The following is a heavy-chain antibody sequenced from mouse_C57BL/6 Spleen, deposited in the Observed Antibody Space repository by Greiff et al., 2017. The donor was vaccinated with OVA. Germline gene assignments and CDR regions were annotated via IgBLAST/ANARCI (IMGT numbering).Heavy chain of an antibody. V-gene: IGHV14-4*01. J-gene: IGHJ3*01. CDR1: GFNIKDDY. D-gene: IGHD1-1*01. CDR2: IDPENGDT. Sequence: VQLQQSGAELVRPGASVKLSCTASGFNIKDDYMHWVKQRPEQGLEWIGWIDPENGDTEYASQFQGKATITADTSSNTAYLQLSSLTSEDTAVYYCTTNYGSSRAYWGQGTLVTVSA. CDR3: TTNYGSSRAY.